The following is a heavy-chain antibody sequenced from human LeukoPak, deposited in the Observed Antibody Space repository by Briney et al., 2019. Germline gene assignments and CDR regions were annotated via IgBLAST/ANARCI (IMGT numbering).Heavy chain of an antibody. CDR2: INWNGGST. J-gene: IGHJ4*02. CDR1: GFTFDDYG. V-gene: IGHV3-20*04. CDR3: AREAYDYVWGSYRYMDY. Sequence: GGSLRLXCAASGFTFDDYGMSWVRQAPGKGLEWVSGINWNGGSTGYADSVKGRFTISRDNAKNSLYLQMNSLRAEDTALYYCAREAYDYVWGSYRYMDYWGQGTLVTVSS. D-gene: IGHD3-16*02.